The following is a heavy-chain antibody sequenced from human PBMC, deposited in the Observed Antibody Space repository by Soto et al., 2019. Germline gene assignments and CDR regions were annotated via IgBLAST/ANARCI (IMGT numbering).Heavy chain of an antibody. CDR1: GFTFSSYG. Sequence: PGGSLRLSCAASGFTFSSYGMHWARQAPGKGLEWVAVISYDGSNKYYADSVKGRFTISRDNSKNTLYLQMNSLRAEDTAVYYCAKESYDFWSGYGNNWFDPWGQGTLVTVSS. CDR2: ISYDGSNK. J-gene: IGHJ5*02. D-gene: IGHD3-3*01. CDR3: AKESYDFWSGYGNNWFDP. V-gene: IGHV3-30*18.